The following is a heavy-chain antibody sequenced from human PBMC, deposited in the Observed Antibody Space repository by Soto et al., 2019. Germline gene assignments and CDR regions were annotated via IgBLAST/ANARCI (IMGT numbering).Heavy chain of an antibody. CDR3: ARTQWELRTLHYYYGMDV. Sequence: PGEALKISCKGSGYSFTSYWISWVRQMPGKGLEWMGRIDPSDSYTNYSPSFQGHVTISADKSISTAYLQWSSLKASDTAMYYCARTQWELRTLHYYYGMDVWGQGTTVTSP. V-gene: IGHV5-10-1*01. CDR2: IDPSDSYT. D-gene: IGHD1-26*01. CDR1: GYSFTSYW. J-gene: IGHJ6*02.